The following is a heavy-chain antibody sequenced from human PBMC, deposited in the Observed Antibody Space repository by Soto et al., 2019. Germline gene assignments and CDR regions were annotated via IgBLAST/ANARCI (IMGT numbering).Heavy chain of an antibody. CDR2: IYTSWST. J-gene: IGHJ5*02. D-gene: IGHD6-13*01. CDR1: GGSISSYY. V-gene: IGHV4-4*07. CDR3: ARLIKYSSSWYEGWFDP. Sequence: PSETLSLTCTVSGGSISSYYWSWIRQPAGKGLEWIGRIYTSWSTNYNPSLKSRVTMSVDTSKNQFSLKLSSVTAADTAVYYCARLIKYSSSWYEGWFDPWGQGTLVTVSS.